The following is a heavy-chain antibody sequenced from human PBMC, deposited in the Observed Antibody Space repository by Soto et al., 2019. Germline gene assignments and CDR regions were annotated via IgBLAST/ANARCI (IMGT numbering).Heavy chain of an antibody. CDR2: ISYDGSQR. CDR3: AKDRRGTDLWNNFYHYGLDV. D-gene: IGHD1-1*01. J-gene: IGHJ6*02. Sequence: PGGSLRLSCVASGVTVSDYGMHWVRQAPGKGLEWVAVISYDGSQRYFTDSVKGRFNISRDNSKNTVYLQMNSLRGEDTAVYYCAKDRRGTDLWNNFYHYGLDVWGQGTTVTVSS. V-gene: IGHV3-30*18. CDR1: GVTVSDYG.